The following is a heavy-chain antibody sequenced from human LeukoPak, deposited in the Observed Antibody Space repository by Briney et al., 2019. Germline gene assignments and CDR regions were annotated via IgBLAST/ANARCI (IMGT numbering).Heavy chain of an antibody. D-gene: IGHD3-9*01. V-gene: IGHV4-34*01. CDR1: GGSFSGYY. J-gene: IGHJ4*02. Sequence: PSETLSLTCAVYGGSFSGYYWSWIRQPPGKGLEWIGEINHSGSTNYNPSLKSRVTISVDTSKNQFSLKLSSVTAADTAVYYCARALQDHYDILTGPDYWGQGTLVTVSS. CDR2: INHSGST. CDR3: ARALQDHYDILTGPDY.